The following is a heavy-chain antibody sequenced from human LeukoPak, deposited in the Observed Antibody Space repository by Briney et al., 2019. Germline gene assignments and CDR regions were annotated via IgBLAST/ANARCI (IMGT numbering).Heavy chain of an antibody. D-gene: IGHD1-14*01. J-gene: IGHJ6*02. CDR2: IYYSGST. CDR1: GGSISSGDYY. Sequence: SETLSLTCTVSGGSISSGDYYWSWIRQPPGQGLEWIGYIYYSGSTYYNPSLKSRVTISVDTSKNQFSLKLSSVTAADTAVYYCARDGMDYYYYGMDVWGQGTTVTVSS. CDR3: ARDGMDYYYYGMDV. V-gene: IGHV4-30-4*01.